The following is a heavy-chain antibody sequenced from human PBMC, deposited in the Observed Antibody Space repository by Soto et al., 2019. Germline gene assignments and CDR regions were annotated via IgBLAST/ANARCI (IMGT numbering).Heavy chain of an antibody. V-gene: IGHV4-59*08. J-gene: IGHJ5*02. CDR2: IYFWLTT. Sequence: PSEALSLTCTVSGGSFIPNYWAWIRQPPLEGLEGLGYIYFWLTTSYNPSLKSRVTISVDTCKSRFSRSVTSVTASDAAVYYCARLGAYYKSLDPWGPGPLVTVSS. CDR1: GGSFIPNY. CDR3: ARLGAYYKSLDP. D-gene: IGHD3-10*01.